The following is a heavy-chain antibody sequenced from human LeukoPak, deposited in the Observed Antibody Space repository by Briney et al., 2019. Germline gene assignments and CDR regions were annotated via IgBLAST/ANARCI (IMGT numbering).Heavy chain of an antibody. Sequence: GGSLRLSCAVSGFPFSDFAMSWVRQAPGKGLEWVSTSGGGDNTYFADSVKGRFTISRDNSKNMLFLQMVSLRAGDTAVYYCAKFEGALLGNYYMDVWGKGTTVTVSS. J-gene: IGHJ6*03. CDR2: SGGGDNT. CDR3: AKFEGALLGNYYMDV. CDR1: GFPFSDFA. V-gene: IGHV3-23*01.